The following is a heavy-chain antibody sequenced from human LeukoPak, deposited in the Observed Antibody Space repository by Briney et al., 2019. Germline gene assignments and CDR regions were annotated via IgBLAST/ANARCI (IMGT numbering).Heavy chain of an antibody. D-gene: IGHD1-7*01. Sequence: PGGSLRLSCAASGFTFSSYAMTWVRQAPGRGLEWVSGIYASGEKTYYADSVKGRFTISRDNSKNTLYLQMNSLRGEDTAVYYCVRGLRELPYWGQGTLVTVSS. V-gene: IGHV3-23*01. J-gene: IGHJ4*02. CDR3: VRGLRELPY. CDR2: IYASGEKT. CDR1: GFTFSSYA.